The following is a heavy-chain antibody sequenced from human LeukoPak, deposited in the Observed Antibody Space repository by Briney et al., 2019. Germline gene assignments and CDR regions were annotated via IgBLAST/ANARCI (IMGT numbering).Heavy chain of an antibody. J-gene: IGHJ4*02. Sequence: SETLSLTCTVSGGSISSYYWSWIRQPPGKGLEWIGYIYYSGSTNYNPSLKSRVTISVDTSKNQFSLKLSSVTAADTAVYYCARDIRGYSGYDFGYWGQGTLVTVSS. V-gene: IGHV4-59*01. CDR1: GGSISSYY. CDR2: IYYSGST. CDR3: ARDIRGYSGYDFGY. D-gene: IGHD5-12*01.